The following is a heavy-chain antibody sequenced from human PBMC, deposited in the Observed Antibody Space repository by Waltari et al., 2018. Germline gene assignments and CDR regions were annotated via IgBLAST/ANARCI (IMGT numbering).Heavy chain of an antibody. CDR1: GGSFSGYY. D-gene: IGHD3-3*01. Sequence: QVQLQQWGAGLLKPSETLSLTCAVYGGSFSGYYWSWIRHPPGTGLQWIGEINHSGSTNYNPSLKSRVTISVDTSKNQFSLKLSSVTAADTAVYYCARAPYYDFWSGYYSYYYYYMDVWGKGTTVTVSS. V-gene: IGHV4-34*01. J-gene: IGHJ6*03. CDR3: ARAPYYDFWSGYYSYYYYYMDV. CDR2: INHSGST.